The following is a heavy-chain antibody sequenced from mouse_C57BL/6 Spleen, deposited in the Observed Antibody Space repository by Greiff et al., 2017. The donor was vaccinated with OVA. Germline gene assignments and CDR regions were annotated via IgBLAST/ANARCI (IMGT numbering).Heavy chain of an antibody. Sequence: QVQLQQSGAELVKPGASVKLSCKASGYTFTSYWMHWVKQRPGQGLEWIGMIHPNSGSTNYNEKFKSKATLTVDKSSSTAYMQLSSLTSEDSAVYYCANDYDGGGYFDYWGQGTTLTVSS. CDR1: GYTFTSYW. J-gene: IGHJ2*01. V-gene: IGHV1-64*01. CDR3: ANDYDGGGYFDY. D-gene: IGHD2-4*01. CDR2: IHPNSGST.